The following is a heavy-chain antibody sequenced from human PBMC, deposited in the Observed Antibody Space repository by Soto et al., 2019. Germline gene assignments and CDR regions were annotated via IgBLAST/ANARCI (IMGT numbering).Heavy chain of an antibody. Sequence: ASVKVSCKVSGYTLTELSMHWVRQAPGKGLEWMGGFDPEDGETIYAQKFQGRVTMTEDTSTDTAYMELSSLRSEDTAVYYCATELGGYCSGGSCYGTVNYWGQGTLVTVSS. J-gene: IGHJ4*02. V-gene: IGHV1-24*01. CDR3: ATELGGYCSGGSCYGTVNY. CDR2: FDPEDGET. CDR1: GYTLTELS. D-gene: IGHD2-15*01.